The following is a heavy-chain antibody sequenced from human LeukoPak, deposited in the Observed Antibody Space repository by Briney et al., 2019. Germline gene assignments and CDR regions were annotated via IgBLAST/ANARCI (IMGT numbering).Heavy chain of an antibody. CDR3: ARAVGDFWSGYSAFDI. V-gene: IGHV4-61*02. CDR1: GGSISSGSYY. J-gene: IGHJ3*02. Sequence: SETLSLTCTVSGGSISSGSYYWSWIRQPAGKGLEWIGRIYTSGSTNYNPPLKSRVTISVDTSKNQFSLKLSSVTAADTAVYYCARAVGDFWSGYSAFDIWGQGTMVTVSS. CDR2: IYTSGST. D-gene: IGHD3-3*01.